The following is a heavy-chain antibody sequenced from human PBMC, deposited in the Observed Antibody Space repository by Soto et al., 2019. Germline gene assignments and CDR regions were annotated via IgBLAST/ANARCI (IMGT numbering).Heavy chain of an antibody. D-gene: IGHD3-10*01. Sequence: PSETLSLTCTVSGGSVSSGIYYWSWIRQPPGKGLEWRGYIYYSGSPNYNPSLKSRVTISVDTSKNQFSLKLRSVPAADTAVYYCARDPVVRGVINWFDPGGQGARVTFPS. CDR2: IYYSGSP. V-gene: IGHV4-61*01. CDR1: GGSVSSGIYY. J-gene: IGHJ5*02. CDR3: ARDPVVRGVINWFDP.